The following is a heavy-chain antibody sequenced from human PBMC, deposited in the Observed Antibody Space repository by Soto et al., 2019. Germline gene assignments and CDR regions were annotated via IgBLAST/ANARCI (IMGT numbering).Heavy chain of an antibody. CDR3: ARGKSYYGSGKGIYDYYSLDV. CDR2: VIPVLGLA. CDR1: GGTFSSYA. V-gene: IGHV1-69*17. Sequence: QVQLVQSGAEVKKPGSSVKVSCKSSGGTFSSYAISWVRQAPGQGLEWMGGVIPVLGLATYAQKVQGRVTITADKSTNTAYMEVSSLRSEDTAVYYCARGKSYYGSGKGIYDYYSLDVWGQGTTVTVSS. D-gene: IGHD3-10*01. J-gene: IGHJ6*02.